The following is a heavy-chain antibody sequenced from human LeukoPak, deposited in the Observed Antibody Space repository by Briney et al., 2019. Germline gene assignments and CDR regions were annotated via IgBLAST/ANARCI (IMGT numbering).Heavy chain of an antibody. Sequence: GGSLRLSCAVSGFTVSSNYMNWVRQAPGKGLEWVAIIYSGGSTYYTDSVKGRFTISRDNSKNTLYLQMNSLRAEDTAVYYCARDDGGYGPFDYWGQGTLVTVSS. CDR2: IYSGGST. D-gene: IGHD5-12*01. CDR3: ARDDGGYGPFDY. V-gene: IGHV3-53*01. J-gene: IGHJ4*02. CDR1: GFTVSSNY.